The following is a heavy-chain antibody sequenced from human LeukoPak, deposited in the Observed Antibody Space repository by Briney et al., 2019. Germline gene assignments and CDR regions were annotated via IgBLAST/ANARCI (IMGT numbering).Heavy chain of an antibody. CDR2: VKKDGSEE. D-gene: IGHD1-14*01. V-gene: IGHV3-7*01. CDR1: GFTLNSYL. J-gene: IGHJ3*01. CDR3: ARSNPNKNALDL. Sequence: AQSLRLSCAASGFTLNSYLMSWVRQAPGRGLEWVGNVKKDGSEESYLDSVKGRFTVSRDNAKNSLFLQMNSLRGEDTAVYYCARSNPNKNALDLWGQGTMVTISS.